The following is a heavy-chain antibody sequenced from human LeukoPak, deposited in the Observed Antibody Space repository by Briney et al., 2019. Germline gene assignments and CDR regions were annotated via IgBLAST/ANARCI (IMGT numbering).Heavy chain of an antibody. CDR1: GGSFSGYY. CDR2: INHSGST. V-gene: IGHV4-34*01. Sequence: SETLSLTCAVYGGSFSGYYWSWIRQPPGKGLEWIGEINHSGSTNYNPSLKSRVTISVDTSKNQFSLKLSSVTAADTAVYYCARTRYYYGSGSYYCYWGQGTLVTVSS. J-gene: IGHJ4*02. D-gene: IGHD3-10*01. CDR3: ARTRYYYGSGSYYCY.